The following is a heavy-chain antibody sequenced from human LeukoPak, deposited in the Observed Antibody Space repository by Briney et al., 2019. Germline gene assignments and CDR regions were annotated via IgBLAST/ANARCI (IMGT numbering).Heavy chain of an antibody. Sequence: GASVKVSCKASGYTFSSYSISWVRQAPGQGFEWMGWISAFNGNTKYAQKLQGRVTMTTDTSTSTAYMELRSLRSDDTAVYYCARAFTGYTTPRGAFDIWGQGTMVTVSS. CDR3: ARAFTGYTTPRGAFDI. CDR1: GYTFSSYS. V-gene: IGHV1-18*01. CDR2: ISAFNGNT. J-gene: IGHJ3*02. D-gene: IGHD5-18*01.